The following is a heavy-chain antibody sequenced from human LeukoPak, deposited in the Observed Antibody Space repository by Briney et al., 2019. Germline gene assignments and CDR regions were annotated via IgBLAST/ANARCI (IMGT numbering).Heavy chain of an antibody. CDR1: GFTFSSYA. Sequence: PGGSLRLSCAASGFTFSSYAMSWVRQAPGKGLEWVSAISGSGGSTYYADSVKGRFTISRDNSKNSLYLQMNSLRAEDTALYYCAKENIKMGYDYVWGTHPGMDYWGQGTLVTVSS. CDR3: AKENIKMGYDYVWGTHPGMDY. J-gene: IGHJ4*02. D-gene: IGHD3-16*01. V-gene: IGHV3-23*01. CDR2: ISGSGGST.